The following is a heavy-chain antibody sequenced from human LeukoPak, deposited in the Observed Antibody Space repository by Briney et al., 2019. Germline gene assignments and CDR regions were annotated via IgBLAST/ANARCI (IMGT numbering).Heavy chain of an antibody. CDR2: IWYDGSNK. Sequence: GASLRLSCAASVFPFSSYGIHWARQAPGKGLEWVAVIWYDGSNKYFSDSVKGRFTISRDNSKNTLYLQMSSLRAEDTAVYYCAREATGARDYWGQGTLVTVSS. CDR1: VFPFSSYG. CDR3: AREATGARDY. V-gene: IGHV3-33*01. J-gene: IGHJ4*02.